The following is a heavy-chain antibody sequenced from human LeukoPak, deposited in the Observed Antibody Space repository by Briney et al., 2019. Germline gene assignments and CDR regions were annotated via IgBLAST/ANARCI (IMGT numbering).Heavy chain of an antibody. Sequence: GGSLRLSCAASGFTFDDYTMHWVRQAPGKGLEWVSLISWDGGSTYYADSVKGRFTISRDNSKNSLYLQMNSLRTEDTALYYCARDKHSSSWYMKAFDIWGQGTMVTVSS. D-gene: IGHD6-13*01. V-gene: IGHV3-43*01. J-gene: IGHJ3*02. CDR3: ARDKHSSSWYMKAFDI. CDR1: GFTFDDYT. CDR2: ISWDGGST.